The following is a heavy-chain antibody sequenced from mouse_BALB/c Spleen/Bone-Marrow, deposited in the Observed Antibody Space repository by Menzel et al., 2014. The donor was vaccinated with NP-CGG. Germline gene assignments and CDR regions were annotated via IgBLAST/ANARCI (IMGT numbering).Heavy chain of an antibody. D-gene: IGHD1-2*01. CDR3: ASVTTATYYAMDY. Sequence: VQLQQSGAELVKPGASVKLSCTASGFNIKDTYMHWVKQRPEQGLEWIGRIDPANGNTKYDPKFQGKATITTDTSSNTAYLQVSSLTSEDTAVYYCASVTTATYYAMDYWGQGTSVTVSS. CDR1: GFNIKDTY. J-gene: IGHJ4*01. CDR2: IDPANGNT. V-gene: IGHV14-3*02.